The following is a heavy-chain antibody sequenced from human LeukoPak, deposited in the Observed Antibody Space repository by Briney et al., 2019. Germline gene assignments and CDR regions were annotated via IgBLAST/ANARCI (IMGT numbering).Heavy chain of an antibody. V-gene: IGHV3-9*01. CDR2: ISWNSGSI. J-gene: IGHJ5*02. CDR3: AKDPDYDILTSNWFDP. Sequence: GGSLRPSCAASGFTFDDYAMHWVRQAPGKGLEWVSGISWNSGSIGYADSVKGRFTISRDNAKNSLYLQMNSLRAEDTALYYCAKDPDYDILTSNWFDPWGQGTLVTVSS. D-gene: IGHD3-9*01. CDR1: GFTFDDYA.